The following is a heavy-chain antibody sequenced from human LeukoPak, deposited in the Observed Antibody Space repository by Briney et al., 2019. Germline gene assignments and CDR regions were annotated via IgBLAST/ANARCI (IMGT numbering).Heavy chain of an antibody. Sequence: TLSLTCTVSGGSISSGSYYWSWIRQPAGKGLEWIGYIYYSGSTNYNPSLKSRVTISVDTSKNQFSLKLSSVTAADTAVYYCARDPSRRGSYYDYWGQGTLVTVSS. CDR1: GGSISSGSYY. D-gene: IGHD1-26*01. CDR2: IYYSGST. J-gene: IGHJ4*02. CDR3: ARDPSRRGSYYDY. V-gene: IGHV4-61*10.